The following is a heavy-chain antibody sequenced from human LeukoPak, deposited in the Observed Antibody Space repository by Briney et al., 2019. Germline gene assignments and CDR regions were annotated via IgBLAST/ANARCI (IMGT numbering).Heavy chain of an antibody. Sequence: GGSLRLSCAASGFTFSSYSMNWVRQAPGKGLEWVSSISSSSSYIYYADSVKGRFTISRDNAKNSLYLQMNSLRAEDTAVYYCARAQYSYGFNAFDIWGQGTMVTVSS. V-gene: IGHV3-21*01. CDR3: ARAQYSYGFNAFDI. CDR2: ISSSSSYI. D-gene: IGHD5-18*01. J-gene: IGHJ3*02. CDR1: GFTFSSYS.